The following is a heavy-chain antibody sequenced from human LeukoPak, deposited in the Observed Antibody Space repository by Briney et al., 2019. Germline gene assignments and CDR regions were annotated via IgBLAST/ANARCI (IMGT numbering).Heavy chain of an antibody. D-gene: IGHD5-24*01. Sequence: AGGSLRLSCAASGFTFSSYEMNWVRQAPGKGLEWVSGISGSGGNTYDADSVKGRFTISRDNSKNALYLQMNSLRVEDTAVYYCAKDRRPHTISTQNGAFDYWGQGTLVTVSS. J-gene: IGHJ4*02. CDR3: AKDRRPHTISTQNGAFDY. CDR1: GFTFSSYE. CDR2: ISGSGGNT. V-gene: IGHV3-23*01.